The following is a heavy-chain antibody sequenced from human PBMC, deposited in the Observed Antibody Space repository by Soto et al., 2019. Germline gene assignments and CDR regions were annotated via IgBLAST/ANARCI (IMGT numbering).Heavy chain of an antibody. CDR3: ARDRGSRQQLPPVDY. D-gene: IGHD6-13*01. CDR2: ISAYNGNT. V-gene: IGHV1-18*01. CDR1: GYTFTSYG. Sequence: ASVKVSCKASGYTFTSYGISWVRQAPGQGLEWMGWISAYNGNTNYAQKLQGRVTMTTDTSTHTAYMELRSLRSDDAAVSYCARDRGSRQQLPPVDYCGQGSLVTVSS. J-gene: IGHJ4*02.